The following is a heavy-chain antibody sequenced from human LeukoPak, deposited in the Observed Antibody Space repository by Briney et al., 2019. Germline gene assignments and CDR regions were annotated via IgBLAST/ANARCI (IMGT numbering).Heavy chain of an antibody. CDR1: GGSISSYY. D-gene: IGHD3-16*02. J-gene: IGHJ4*02. Sequence: PSETLSLTCTVSGGSISSYYWSWIRQPPGKGLEWIGYIYYSGSTNYNPSLKSRVTISVDTSKNQFSLKLSSVTAADTAVYYCARLVYDYVWGSYRYNGNHFDYWGQGTLVTVSS. V-gene: IGHV4-59*01. CDR3: ARLVYDYVWGSYRYNGNHFDY. CDR2: IYYSGST.